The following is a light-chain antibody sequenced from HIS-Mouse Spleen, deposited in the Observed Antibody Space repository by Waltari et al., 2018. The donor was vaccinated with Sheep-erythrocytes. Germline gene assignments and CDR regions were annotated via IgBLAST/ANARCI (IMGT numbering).Light chain of an antibody. CDR3: QQRSNWYT. CDR1: QSVSSY. Sequence: EIVLTQYPATLSSSPGERATLSCRASQSVSSYLAWYQQKPGQAPRLLIYDASNRATGIPARFSGSGSGTDFTLTISSLEPEDFAVYYCQQRSNWYTFGQGTKLEIK. CDR2: DAS. J-gene: IGKJ2*01. V-gene: IGKV3-11*01.